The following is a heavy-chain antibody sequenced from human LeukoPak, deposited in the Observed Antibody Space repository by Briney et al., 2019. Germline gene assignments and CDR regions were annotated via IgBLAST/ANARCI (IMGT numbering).Heavy chain of an antibody. Sequence: SETLSLTCTVSGGSVSSGSYYWNWIRQPPGKGLECIGYIYYSGSTNYNPSLKSRVTISVDTSKNQFSLKLSSVTAADTAVYYCARGRFSYGYPYYFDYWGQGTLVTVSS. V-gene: IGHV4-61*01. J-gene: IGHJ4*02. CDR1: GGSVSSGSYY. D-gene: IGHD5-18*01. CDR3: ARGRFSYGYPYYFDY. CDR2: IYYSGST.